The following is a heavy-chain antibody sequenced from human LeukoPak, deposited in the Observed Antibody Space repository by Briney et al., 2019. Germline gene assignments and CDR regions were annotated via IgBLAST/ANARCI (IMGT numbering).Heavy chain of an antibody. V-gene: IGHV3-66*01. CDR1: GFTVSSNY. J-gene: IGHJ4*02. D-gene: IGHD4-17*01. CDR2: IYSGGST. CDR3: ASESSTVTTHYFDY. Sequence: GGSLRLSCAASGFTVSSNYMSWVRQAPGRGLEWVSVIYSGGSTYYADSVKGRFTISRDNSKNTLYLQMNSLRAEDTAVYYCASESSTVTTHYFDYWGQGTLVTVSS.